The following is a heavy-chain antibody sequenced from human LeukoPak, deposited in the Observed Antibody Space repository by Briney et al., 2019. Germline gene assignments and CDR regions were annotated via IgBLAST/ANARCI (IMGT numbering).Heavy chain of an antibody. CDR3: ARHGSPGIATEFDY. J-gene: IGHJ4*02. Sequence: SETLSLTCTVSGGSISSYYWSWIRQPPGKGLEWIGYIYYSGSTNYNPSLKSQVTISVDTSKNQFSLKLSSVTAADTAVYYCARHGSPGIATEFDYWGQGTLVTVSS. D-gene: IGHD6-13*01. CDR2: IYYSGST. CDR1: GGSISSYY. V-gene: IGHV4-59*08.